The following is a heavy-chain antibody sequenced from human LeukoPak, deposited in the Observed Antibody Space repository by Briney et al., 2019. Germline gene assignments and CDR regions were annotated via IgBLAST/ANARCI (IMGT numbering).Heavy chain of an antibody. CDR3: ARTTSFTASGYDY. CDR1: GYTFTNYH. Sequence: GASVKVSCKASGYTFTNYHINWVRQAPGQGLEWVGWMNPNNGDSGSAQNFQGRVAITRDTSMSTAYMDLGSLRSEDTAVYFCARTTSFTASGYDYWGQGTLVTVSS. CDR2: MNPNNGDS. V-gene: IGHV1-8*03. J-gene: IGHJ4*02. D-gene: IGHD6-25*01.